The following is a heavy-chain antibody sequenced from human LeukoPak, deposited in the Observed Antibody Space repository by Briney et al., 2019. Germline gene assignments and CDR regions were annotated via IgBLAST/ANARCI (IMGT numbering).Heavy chain of an antibody. CDR2: ISGSGGST. V-gene: IGHV3-23*01. CDR3: AKIRRLITMVRGDFAY. CDR1: GFTFSSYA. D-gene: IGHD3-10*01. J-gene: IGHJ4*02. Sequence: GGSLRLSCAASGFTFSSYAMSWVRQAPGKGLEWVSAISGSGGSTYYADSVKGRFTISRDNSKNTLYLQMNSMRAEDTAVYYCAKIRRLITMVRGDFAYWGQGTLVTVSS.